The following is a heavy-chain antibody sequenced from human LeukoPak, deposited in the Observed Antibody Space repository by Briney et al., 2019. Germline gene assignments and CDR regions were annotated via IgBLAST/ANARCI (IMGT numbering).Heavy chain of an antibody. V-gene: IGHV4-39*07. CDR2: IYYSGST. CDR3: ASSPCYNSGPCF. J-gene: IGHJ3*01. Sequence: SETLSLTCTVAGGSISNNNYYWGWIRQPPGKGLEWIGSIYYSGSTYYNSYLKSRLTLTVRTSQNQFSLKPRSVTAADTAVYYCASSPCYNSGPCFWGQGTMVTVSS. CDR1: GGSISNNNYY. D-gene: IGHD6-19*01.